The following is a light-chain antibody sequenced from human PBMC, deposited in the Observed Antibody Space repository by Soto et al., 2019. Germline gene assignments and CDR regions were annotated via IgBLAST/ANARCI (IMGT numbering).Light chain of an antibody. Sequence: QSVLTQPPSVSAAPGQKVTISCSGSSPNIGNNYLSWYQHLPGTAPKLLIYDNDKRPSGIPDRFSGSKSGTSATLAITGLQTGDEADYYCGTWDSSLSVKVFGGGTKLTVL. CDR1: SPNIGNNY. J-gene: IGLJ2*01. V-gene: IGLV1-51*01. CDR3: GTWDSSLSVKV. CDR2: DND.